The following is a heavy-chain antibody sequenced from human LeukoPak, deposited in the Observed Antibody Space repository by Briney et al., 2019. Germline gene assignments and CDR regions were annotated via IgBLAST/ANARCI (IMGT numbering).Heavy chain of an antibody. CDR2: IIPIFGTA. CDR3: ARNWNLGVIDY. V-gene: IGHV1-69*13. Sequence: AASVKVSCKASGYTFTGYYMHWVRQAPGQGLEWMGGIIPIFGTANYAQKFQGRVTITADESTSTAYMELSSLRSEDTAVYYCARNWNLGVIDYWGQGTLVTVSS. J-gene: IGHJ4*02. D-gene: IGHD1-1*01. CDR1: GYTFTGYY.